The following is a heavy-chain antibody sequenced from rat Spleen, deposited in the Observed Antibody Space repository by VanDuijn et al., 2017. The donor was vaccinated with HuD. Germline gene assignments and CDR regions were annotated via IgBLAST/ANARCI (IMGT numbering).Heavy chain of an antibody. CDR2: INKTGGVI. CDR1: GFTFSDYV. CDR3: ARIYSNYMDA. J-gene: IGHJ4*01. D-gene: IGHD1-10*01. V-gene: IGHV5S13*01. Sequence: EVQLVESGGGLVQPGRSLKLSCAASGFTFSDYVMAWVLQAPAKALEWVASINKTGGVIYYPDSVKGRFTISRHNAQNTLYLQMTSLRSEDTATYYCARIYSNYMDAWGQGASVTVSS.